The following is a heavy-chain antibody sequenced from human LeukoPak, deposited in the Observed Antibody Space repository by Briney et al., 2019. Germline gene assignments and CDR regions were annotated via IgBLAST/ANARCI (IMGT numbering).Heavy chain of an antibody. V-gene: IGHV3-64*01. CDR2: ISSNGGST. CDR1: GFTFSSYA. J-gene: IGHJ4*02. Sequence: GGSLRLSCAASGFTFSSYAMPWVRQAPGKGLEYVSAISSNGGSTYYANSVKGRFTISRDNAKNSLYLQMNSLRAEDTAVYYCARDRAGFDYWGQGTLVTVSS. CDR3: ARDRAGFDY.